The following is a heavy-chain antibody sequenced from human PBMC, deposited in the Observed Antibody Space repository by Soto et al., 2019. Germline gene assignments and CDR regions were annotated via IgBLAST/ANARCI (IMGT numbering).Heavy chain of an antibody. D-gene: IGHD6-6*01. Sequence: GGSLRLSCAASGFTFSSYSMNWVRQAPGKGLEWVSSISSSSSYIYYADSVKGRFTISRDNAKNSLYLQMNSLRAEDTALYYCARAGSSSYYFDYWGQGTLVTVSS. CDR1: GFTFSSYS. CDR3: ARAGSSSYYFDY. CDR2: ISSSSSYI. J-gene: IGHJ4*02. V-gene: IGHV3-21*01.